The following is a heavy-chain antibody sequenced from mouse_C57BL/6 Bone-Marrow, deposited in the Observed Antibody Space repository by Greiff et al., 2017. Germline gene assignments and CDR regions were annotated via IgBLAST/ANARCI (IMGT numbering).Heavy chain of an antibody. V-gene: IGHV1-18*01. D-gene: IGHD1-1*01. CDR1: GYTFTDYN. CDR3: ARPDYGSRGWYFDV. CDR2: INPNNGGT. Sequence: EVQLQQSGPELVKPGASVKIPCKASGYTFTDYNMDWVKQSHGKSLEWIGDINPNNGGTIYNQKFKGKATLTVDKSSSTAYMELRSLTSEDTAVYYCARPDYGSRGWYFDVWGTGTTVTVSS. J-gene: IGHJ1*03.